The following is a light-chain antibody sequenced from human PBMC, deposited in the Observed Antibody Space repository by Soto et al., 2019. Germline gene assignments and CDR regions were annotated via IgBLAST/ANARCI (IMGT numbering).Light chain of an antibody. Sequence: QSALTQPASVSGSPGQSITISCAGTSSDVGGYNYVSWYQQHPGKDPKLMIYEVNYRPSGVSDRFSGSKSGNTASLTISGLQAEDEADYYCSSYTTSSTQVFGGGTKLTVL. CDR3: SSYTTSSTQV. J-gene: IGLJ3*02. V-gene: IGLV2-14*01. CDR2: EVN. CDR1: SSDVGGYNY.